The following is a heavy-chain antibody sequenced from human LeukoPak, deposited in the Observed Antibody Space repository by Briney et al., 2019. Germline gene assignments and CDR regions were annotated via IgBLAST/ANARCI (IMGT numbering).Heavy chain of an antibody. CDR1: GGTFSSYA. J-gene: IGHJ4*02. V-gene: IGHV1-69*06. CDR3: ARAGPYCSSTSCYAEIDY. Sequence: AASVKVSCKASGGTFSSYAISWVRPAPGQGLEWMGGIIPIFGTANYAQKFQGRVTITADKSTSTAYMELSSLRSEDTAVYYCARAGPYCSSTSCYAEIDYWGQGTLVTVSS. D-gene: IGHD2-2*01. CDR2: IIPIFGTA.